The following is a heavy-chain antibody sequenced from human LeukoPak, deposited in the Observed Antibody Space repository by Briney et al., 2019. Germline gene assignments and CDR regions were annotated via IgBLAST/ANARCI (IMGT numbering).Heavy chain of an antibody. D-gene: IGHD3-22*01. J-gene: IGHJ4*02. Sequence: GESLKISCKGSGSFFTNYWIGWVRQLPGKGLEWMGFIYPGDSDTRYTPSFQGQVTISADKSITTAYLQWSSLKASDTAMYYCARGPYGDSSGYYGYWGQGTLVTVSS. V-gene: IGHV5-51*01. CDR2: IYPGDSDT. CDR3: ARGPYGDSSGYYGY. CDR1: GSFFTNYW.